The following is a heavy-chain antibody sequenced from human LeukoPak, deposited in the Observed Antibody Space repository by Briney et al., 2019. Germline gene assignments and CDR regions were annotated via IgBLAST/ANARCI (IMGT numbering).Heavy chain of an antibody. CDR3: ARHPIGELPRY. CDR2: INHSGST. V-gene: IGHV4-34*01. Sequence: SETLSLTCAVYGGSFSGYYWSWIRQPPGKGLEWIGEINHSGSTNYNPSLKSRVTISVDTSKNQFSLKLSSVTAADTAVYYCARHPIGELPRYWGQGTLVTVSS. D-gene: IGHD2-15*01. J-gene: IGHJ4*02. CDR1: GGSFSGYY.